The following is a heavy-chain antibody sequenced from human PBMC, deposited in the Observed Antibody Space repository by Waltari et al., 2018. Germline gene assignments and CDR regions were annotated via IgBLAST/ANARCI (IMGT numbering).Heavy chain of an antibody. CDR2: ISYDGSNK. D-gene: IGHD1-26*01. CDR1: GFTFSIYG. J-gene: IGHJ4*02. V-gene: IGHV3-30*18. CDR3: AKGRSGSYLDFFDY. Sequence: QVQLVESVVGVVQPWRSLRLSCAASGFTFSIYGMPWVRHAQGKGLEWVAVISYDGSNKYYADSVKGRFTISRDNSKNTLYLQMNSLRAEDTAVYYCAKGRSGSYLDFFDYWGQGTLVTVSS.